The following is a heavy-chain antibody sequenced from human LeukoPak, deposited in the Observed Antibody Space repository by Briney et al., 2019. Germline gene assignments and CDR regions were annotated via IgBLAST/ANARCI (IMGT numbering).Heavy chain of an antibody. CDR1: GGSISSSSYY. CDR3: ARDPRGYSGYDWGYYGMDV. Sequence: PSQTLSLTCTVSGGSISSSSYYWGWIRQPPGKGLEWIGSIYYSGSTYYNPSLKSRVTISVDTSKNQFSLKLSSVTAADTAVYYCARDPRGYSGYDWGYYGMDVWGQGTTVTVSS. V-gene: IGHV4-39*07. J-gene: IGHJ6*02. D-gene: IGHD5-12*01. CDR2: IYYSGST.